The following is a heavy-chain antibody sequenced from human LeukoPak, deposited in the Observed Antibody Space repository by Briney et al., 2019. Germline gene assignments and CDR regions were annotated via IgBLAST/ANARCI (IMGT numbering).Heavy chain of an antibody. CDR2: TYWGDDK. J-gene: IGHJ5*02. Sequence: SGPTLVNPTQTLTLTCTFSGFSLSTGPVAVGWIRQPPGKALEFLALTYWGDDKRFSPSLKSRLTITTDASKNQVVLTMTNMDPVDTATYYCAHKPAQKNYFDPWGQGTLVTVSS. CDR1: GFSLSTGPVA. CDR3: AHKPAQKNYFDP. D-gene: IGHD5-24*01. V-gene: IGHV2-5*02.